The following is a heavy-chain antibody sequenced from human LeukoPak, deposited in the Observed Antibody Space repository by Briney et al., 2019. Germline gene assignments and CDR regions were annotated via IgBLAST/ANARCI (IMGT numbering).Heavy chain of an antibody. J-gene: IGHJ5*02. V-gene: IGHV3-33*01. D-gene: IGHD5/OR15-5a*01. CDR1: GFTFSSYG. Sequence: PGGSLRLSCAASGFTFSSYGMHWVRQAPGKGLEWVAVIWYDASTKYYADSVKGRFTISRDNSKNTLYLQMNSLRAEDTAVYYCARGTSVVFWLDPWGQGTLVTVSS. CDR2: IWYDASTK. CDR3: ARGTSVVFWLDP.